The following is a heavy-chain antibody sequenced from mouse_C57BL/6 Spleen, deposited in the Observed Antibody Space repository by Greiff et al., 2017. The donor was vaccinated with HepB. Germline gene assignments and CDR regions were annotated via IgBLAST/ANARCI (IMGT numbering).Heavy chain of an antibody. CDR2: IDPETGGT. J-gene: IGHJ3*01. Sequence: QVQLKESGAELVRPGASVTLSCKASGYTFTDYEMHWVKQTPVHGLEWIGAIDPETGGTAYNQKFKGKAILTADKSSSTAYMELRSLTSEDSAVYYCTRIDYSNPWFAYWGQGTLVTVSA. CDR1: GYTFTDYE. CDR3: TRIDYSNPWFAY. D-gene: IGHD2-5*01. V-gene: IGHV1-15*01.